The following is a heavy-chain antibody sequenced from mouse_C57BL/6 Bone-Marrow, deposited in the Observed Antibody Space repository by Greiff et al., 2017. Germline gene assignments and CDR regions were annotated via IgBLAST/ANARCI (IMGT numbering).Heavy chain of an antibody. V-gene: IGHV5-6*02. J-gene: IGHJ2*01. CDR2: ISSGGSYT. Sequence: DVMLVESGGDLVKPGGSLKLSCAASGFTFSSYGMSWVRQTPDKRLEWVATISSGGSYTYYPDSVKGRFTISRDNAKNTLYLQMSSLKSEDTAMYYCARHSNPDYWGQGTTLTVSS. CDR1: GFTFSSYG. D-gene: IGHD2-5*01. CDR3: ARHSNPDY.